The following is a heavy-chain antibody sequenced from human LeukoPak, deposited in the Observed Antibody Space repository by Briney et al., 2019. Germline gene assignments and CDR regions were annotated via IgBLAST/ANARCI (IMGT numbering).Heavy chain of an antibody. Sequence: SGGSLRLSCAASGFTFADYAMTWVRQPPGKGLEWISNICGSCRTTNYADSVKGRFTISRDNSKNILYLQMNSLRADDTAKYYCARLYNFWSAPYIDYWGQGALVAVSS. D-gene: IGHD3-3*01. CDR3: ARLYNFWSAPYIDY. V-gene: IGHV3-23*01. J-gene: IGHJ4*02. CDR1: GFTFADYA. CDR2: ICGSCRTT.